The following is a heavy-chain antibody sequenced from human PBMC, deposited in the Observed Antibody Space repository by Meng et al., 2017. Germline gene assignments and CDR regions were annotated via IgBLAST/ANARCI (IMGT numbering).Heavy chain of an antibody. CDR2: TNHSGST. V-gene: IGHV4-34*01. CDR1: GGSISSYY. D-gene: IGHD1-1*01. J-gene: IGHJ4*02. CDR3: ASGDHDAFDY. Sequence: SETLSLTCTVSGGSISSYYWSWIRQPPGKGLEWIGETNHSGSTNYNPSLKSRVTISEDTSKNQFSLKLNSVTAADTAVYYCASGDHDAFDYWGQGTLVTVSS.